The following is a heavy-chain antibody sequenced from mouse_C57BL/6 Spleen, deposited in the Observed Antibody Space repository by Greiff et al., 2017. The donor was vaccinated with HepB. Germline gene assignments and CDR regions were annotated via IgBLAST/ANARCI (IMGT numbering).Heavy chain of an antibody. CDR2: IWSGGST. Sequence: VQVVESGPGLVQPSQSLSITCTVSGFSLTSYGVHWVRQSPGKGLEWLGVIWSGGSTDYNAAFISRLSISKDNSKSQVFFKMNSLQADDTAIYYCARNRYYGSSYDAMDYWGQGTSVTVSS. J-gene: IGHJ4*01. V-gene: IGHV2-2*01. D-gene: IGHD1-1*01. CDR1: GFSLTSYG. CDR3: ARNRYYGSSYDAMDY.